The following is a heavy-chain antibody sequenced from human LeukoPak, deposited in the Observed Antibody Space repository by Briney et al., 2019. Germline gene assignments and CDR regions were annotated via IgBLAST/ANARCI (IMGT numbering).Heavy chain of an antibody. CDR2: IYSSGST. CDR3: ATRTTSSDYFTRGTQFDY. CDR1: GAPISSGSNY. J-gene: IGHJ4*02. Sequence: SETLSLTCSVSGAPISSGSNYWGWIRQPPGKTLEWIGSIYSSGSTYYNPSLKSRVTISVDTSKNQFSLKLSSVTAADTAMYYCATRTTSSDYFTRGTQFDYWGQGTLVTVSS. D-gene: IGHD3-22*01. V-gene: IGHV4-39*07.